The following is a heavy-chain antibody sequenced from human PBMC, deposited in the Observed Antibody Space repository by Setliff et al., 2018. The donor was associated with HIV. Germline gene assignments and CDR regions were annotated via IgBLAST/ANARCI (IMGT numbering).Heavy chain of an antibody. Sequence: SETLSLTCTVSGGSISGYYWSWVRQPPEKRLELIGFIHYSGSSDYNPSLKSRITISVDMSRNQFSLVLSFVTAADTAVYYCARFQAWQLGRRGGYYYYMDVWGKGTTVTVS. CDR3: ARFQAWQLGRRGGYYYYMDV. V-gene: IGHV4-59*01. CDR2: IHYSGSS. J-gene: IGHJ6*03. D-gene: IGHD1-1*01. CDR1: GGSISGYY.